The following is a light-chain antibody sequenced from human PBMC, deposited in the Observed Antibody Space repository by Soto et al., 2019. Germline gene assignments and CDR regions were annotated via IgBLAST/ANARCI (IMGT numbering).Light chain of an antibody. V-gene: IGLV2-14*01. CDR2: EVN. CDR3: SSFTSTSTYV. J-gene: IGLJ1*01. Sequence: QSALTQPASVSGSPGQSITISCTGTSSDVGGCNCVSWYQQHPGKAPKLMIYEVNNRPSGVSNRFSGSKSGNTASLTISGLQAEDEADYYCSSFTSTSTYVFGTATKLTVL. CDR1: SSDVGGCNC.